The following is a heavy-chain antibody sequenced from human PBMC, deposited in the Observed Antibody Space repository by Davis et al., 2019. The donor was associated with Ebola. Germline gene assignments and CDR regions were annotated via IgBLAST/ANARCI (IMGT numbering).Heavy chain of an antibody. Sequence: SVKVSCKASGGTFSSYAISWVRQAPGQGLEWMGGIIPIFGTANYAQKFQGRVTITADESTSTAYMELSSLRSEYTAVYYCARRVEVGATTGPYYYYGMDVWGQGTTVTVSS. J-gene: IGHJ6*02. CDR2: IIPIFGTA. V-gene: IGHV1-69*13. CDR3: ARRVEVGATTGPYYYYGMDV. CDR1: GGTFSSYA. D-gene: IGHD1-26*01.